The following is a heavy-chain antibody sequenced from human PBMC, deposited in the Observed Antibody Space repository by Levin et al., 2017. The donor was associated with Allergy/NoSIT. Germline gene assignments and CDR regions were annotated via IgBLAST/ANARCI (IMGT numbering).Heavy chain of an antibody. J-gene: IGHJ4*02. CDR1: GFSFSAYC. CDR3: ARGGLGCTGLGC. V-gene: IGHV3-74*01. Sequence: GESLKISCAASGFSFSAYCMYWVRHAPGKGLVWVSRLNTDGTIPAYADSVRGRFTISRDNAKNTAYLQMASLGAEDTALYFCARGGLGCTGLGCWGQGTLVTVSS. CDR2: LNTDGTIP. D-gene: IGHD2-8*02.